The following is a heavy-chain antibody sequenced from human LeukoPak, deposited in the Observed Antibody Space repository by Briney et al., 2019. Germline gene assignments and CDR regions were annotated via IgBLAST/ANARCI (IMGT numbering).Heavy chain of an antibody. CDR3: ARDQNYYAFDI. CDR1: GGSISSYY. V-gene: IGHV4-59*01. CDR2: IYYSGST. D-gene: IGHD1-7*01. J-gene: IGHJ3*02. Sequence: SETLSLTCTVSGGSISSYYWSWIRQPPGKGLERIGYIYYSGSTNYNPSLKSRVTISVDTSKNQFSLKLSSVTAADTAVYYCARDQNYYAFDIWGQGTMVTVSS.